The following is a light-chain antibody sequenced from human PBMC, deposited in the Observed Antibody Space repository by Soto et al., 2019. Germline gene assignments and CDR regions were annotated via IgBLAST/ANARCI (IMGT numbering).Light chain of an antibody. V-gene: IGKV3-20*01. CDR2: GAF. J-gene: IGKJ1*01. CDR3: QQYGSSVT. CDR1: QSVDSSF. Sequence: EIVLTQSPGSLSLSPGERATLSCRASQSVDSSFFAWYQKKPGQAPRLLIYGAFKRATGLPDRFSGSGSGTDFTLTISRLEPEDFAEYDCQQYGSSVTFGQGTKVDIK.